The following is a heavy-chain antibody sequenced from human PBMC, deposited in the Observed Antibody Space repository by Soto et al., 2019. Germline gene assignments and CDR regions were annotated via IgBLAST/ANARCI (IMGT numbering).Heavy chain of an antibody. V-gene: IGHV3-33*01. J-gene: IGHJ4*02. D-gene: IGHD2-2*02. CDR3: ARGRYCSSTSCYSPGPQFDY. Sequence: PVGSLRLSCAASGFTFSSYGMHWVRQAPGKGLEWVAVIWYDGSNKYYADSVKGRFTISRDNSKNTLYLQMNSLRAEDTAVYYCARGRYCSSTSCYSPGPQFDYWGQGTLVTVSS. CDR2: IWYDGSNK. CDR1: GFTFSSYG.